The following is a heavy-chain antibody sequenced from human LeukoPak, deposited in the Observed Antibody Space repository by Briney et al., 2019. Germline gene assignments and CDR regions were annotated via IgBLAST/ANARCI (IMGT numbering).Heavy chain of an antibody. CDR1: GGSISSGSYY. CDR3: ASTGYSSSWYLFDY. V-gene: IGHV4-61*01. D-gene: IGHD6-13*01. J-gene: IGHJ4*02. Sequence: SETLSLTCTVSGGSISSGSYYWSWIRQPPGKGLEWIGYIYYSGSTNYNPSLKSRVTISVDTSKNQFSLKLSSVTAADTAVYYCASTGYSSSWYLFDYWGQGTLVTVSS. CDR2: IYYSGST.